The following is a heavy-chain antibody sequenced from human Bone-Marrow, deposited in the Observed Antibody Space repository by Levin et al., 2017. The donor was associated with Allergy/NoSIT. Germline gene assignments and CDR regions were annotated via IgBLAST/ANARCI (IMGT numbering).Heavy chain of an antibody. D-gene: IGHD3-22*01. J-gene: IGHJ4*02. CDR3: AKERSSGYYGY. Sequence: GGSLRLSCAASGFTFSSYGMHWVRQAPGKGLEWVAVISYDGSNKYYADSVKGRFTISRDNSKNTLYLQMNSLRAEDTAVYYCAKERSSGYYGYWGQGTLVTVSS. V-gene: IGHV3-30*18. CDR2: ISYDGSNK. CDR1: GFTFSSYG.